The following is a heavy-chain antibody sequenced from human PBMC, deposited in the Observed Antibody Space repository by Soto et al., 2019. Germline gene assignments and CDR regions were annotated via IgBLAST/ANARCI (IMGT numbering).Heavy chain of an antibody. Sequence: SETLSLTCSFSGFSISSGDYYWNWIRQPPGKGLEWIGHIYYSGSTYYNSSLKSRVTISLDTSKNQFSLNLRSVTAADTAVYYCASMGYHYGSGSYPLDYWGQGTLVTVSS. CDR2: IYYSGST. J-gene: IGHJ4*02. D-gene: IGHD3-10*01. V-gene: IGHV4-30-4*01. CDR1: GFSISSGDYY. CDR3: ASMGYHYGSGSYPLDY.